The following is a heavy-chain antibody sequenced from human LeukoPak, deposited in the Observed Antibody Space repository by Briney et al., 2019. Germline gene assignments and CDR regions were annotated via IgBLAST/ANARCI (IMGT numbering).Heavy chain of an antibody. Sequence: SVKVSCKASGGTFSSYAISWVRQAPGQGLEWMGRIIPILGIANYAQKFQGRVTITADESTSTAYMELSSLRSEDTAVYYCARARSIAARYTTYYYYYYMDVWGKGTTVTVSS. CDR1: GGTFSSYA. V-gene: IGHV1-69*04. CDR2: IIPILGIA. J-gene: IGHJ6*03. CDR3: ARARSIAARYTTYYYYYYMDV. D-gene: IGHD6-6*01.